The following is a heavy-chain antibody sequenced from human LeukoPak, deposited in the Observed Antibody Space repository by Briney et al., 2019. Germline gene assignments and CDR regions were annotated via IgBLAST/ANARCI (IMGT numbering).Heavy chain of an antibody. Sequence: GGSLRLSCAASGFTFSNYWMHWVRQAPGKGLVWVSRINSDGINTSYADSVKGRFTISRDNSKNTLYLQMNSLRAEDTAVYYCARDRGSGYTDYWGQGTLVTVSS. D-gene: IGHD3-22*01. V-gene: IGHV3-74*01. CDR3: ARDRGSGYTDY. CDR1: GFTFSNYW. CDR2: INSDGINT. J-gene: IGHJ4*02.